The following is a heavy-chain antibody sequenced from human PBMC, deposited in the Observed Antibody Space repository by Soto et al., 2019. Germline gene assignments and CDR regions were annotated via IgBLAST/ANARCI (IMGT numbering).Heavy chain of an antibody. CDR1: GYTFTSYY. J-gene: IGHJ1*01. D-gene: IGHD3-3*01. Sequence: ASVKVSCKASGYTFTSYYMHWVRQAPGQGLEWMGIINPSGGSTSYAQKFQGRVTMTRDTSTITVYMELSSLRSEDTAVYYCDRGASITIFGVVIIAEYFQHWGQGTLVTVSS. CDR3: DRGASITIFGVVIIAEYFQH. V-gene: IGHV1-46*03. CDR2: INPSGGST.